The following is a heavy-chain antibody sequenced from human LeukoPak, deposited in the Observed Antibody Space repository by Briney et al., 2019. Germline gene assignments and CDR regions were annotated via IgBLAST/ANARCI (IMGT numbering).Heavy chain of an antibody. CDR2: VFYTGSS. D-gene: IGHD3-10*01. CDR1: GASIRSDN. Sequence: SETLSLTCNDSGASIRSDNWCWIRQLPGGGLQWIGSVFYTGSSNYNPSLMSRATISMDTSKRQFSLKLSSVTAADTAVYYCARAPLGAGEWLDHWGQGTLVAVSS. J-gene: IGHJ5*02. V-gene: IGHV4-59*01. CDR3: ARAPLGAGEWLDH.